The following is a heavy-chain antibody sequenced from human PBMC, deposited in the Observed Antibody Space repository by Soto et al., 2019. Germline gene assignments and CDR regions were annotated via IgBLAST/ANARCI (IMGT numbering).Heavy chain of an antibody. Sequence: ESGGGVVQPGRSLRLSCAASGFTFSSYAMHWVRQAPGKGLEWVAVISYDGSNKYYADSVKGRFTISRDNSKNTLYLQMNSLRAEDTAVYYCARAGYDSSGYYYYGMDVWGQGTTVTVSS. V-gene: IGHV3-30-3*01. J-gene: IGHJ6*02. D-gene: IGHD3-22*01. CDR1: GFTFSSYA. CDR3: ARAGYDSSGYYYYGMDV. CDR2: ISYDGSNK.